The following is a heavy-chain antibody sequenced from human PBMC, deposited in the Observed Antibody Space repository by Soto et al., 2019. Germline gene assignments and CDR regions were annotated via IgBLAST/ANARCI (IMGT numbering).Heavy chain of an antibody. CDR2: ISGSGDST. D-gene: IGHD6-13*01. J-gene: IGHJ4*02. Sequence: EVQLLESGGALVQPGGSLRLSCAASGFTFSSYAMSWVRQAPGKGLEWVSSISGSGDSTHNADSVKGRFTISRDNAKNTLYLQLNSLTGDDTAVYYCAKGGLLTGSWYEGYWGQGTLVTVSS. CDR1: GFTFSSYA. CDR3: AKGGLLTGSWYEGY. V-gene: IGHV3-23*01.